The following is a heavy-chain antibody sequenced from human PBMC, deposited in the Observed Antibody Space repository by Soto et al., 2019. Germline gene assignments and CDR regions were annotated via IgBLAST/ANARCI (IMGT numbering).Heavy chain of an antibody. Sequence: QFQLVQSGAEVKKPGASVKVSCKASGYTFTSYGISWVRQAPGQGLEWMGWISAYNGNTNYAQKLRGRVTMTTDTSKSTAYLELRSLRSDDTAVYYCARTINYYDSSGYYYMFDYWGQGTLVTVSS. J-gene: IGHJ4*02. CDR2: ISAYNGNT. D-gene: IGHD3-22*01. V-gene: IGHV1-18*01. CDR1: GYTFTSYG. CDR3: ARTINYYDSSGYYYMFDY.